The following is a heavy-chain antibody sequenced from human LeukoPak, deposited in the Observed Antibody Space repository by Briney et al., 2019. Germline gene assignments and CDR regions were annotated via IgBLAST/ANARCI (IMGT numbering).Heavy chain of an antibody. Sequence: GGSLRLSCAASGFTFRSYLMSWVRQAPGKGLEWVATIKSDGSESYYVDSVKGRFIISRDNAKSLVYLHMNSLRAEDTAVYYCARDEGVSWFGPWGQGTLVTVSS. CDR3: ARDEGVSWFGP. V-gene: IGHV3-7*03. D-gene: IGHD2-8*01. J-gene: IGHJ5*02. CDR2: IKSDGSES. CDR1: GFTFRSYL.